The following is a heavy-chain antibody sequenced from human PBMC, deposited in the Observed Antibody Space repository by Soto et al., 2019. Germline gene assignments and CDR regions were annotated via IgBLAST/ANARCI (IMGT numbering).Heavy chain of an antibody. J-gene: IGHJ6*02. CDR2: IIPIVGTG. CDR1: GGTFSNYA. D-gene: IGHD2-2*01. Sequence: QVQLVQSGAEVRKPGSSVTVSCKASGGTFSNYAISWVRQAPGQGLEWMGGIIPIVGTGSYAQKLQGRVTITADEPTTTAYMELSSLRFEDTAVYYCARVVILVPTASTHYYYHMDVWGPGTTVTFSS. V-gene: IGHV1-69*01. CDR3: ARVVILVPTASTHYYYHMDV.